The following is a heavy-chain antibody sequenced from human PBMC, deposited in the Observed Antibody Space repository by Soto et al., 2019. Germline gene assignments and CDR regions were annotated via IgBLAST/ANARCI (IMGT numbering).Heavy chain of an antibody. CDR1: GITLSHFW. J-gene: IGHJ4*02. CDR2: IDNDGSGT. V-gene: IGHV3-74*01. CDR3: TTAFEH. Sequence: EVQLVESGGGSVQPGGSLRLSCPASGITLSHFWMHWVRQAPGKGLVWVARIDNDGSGTSYADFAKGRFTISKDDAKNTLYLQMNSRRAEDTALYYCTTAFEHWGRGTLVTVSS.